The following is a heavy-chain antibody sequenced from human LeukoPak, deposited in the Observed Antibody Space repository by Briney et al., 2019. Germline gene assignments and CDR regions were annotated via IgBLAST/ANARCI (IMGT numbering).Heavy chain of an antibody. CDR2: INSDESIT. J-gene: IGHJ4*02. Sequence: GGSLRLSCAASGFTFSSSWMYWVRQAPGKGLVWVSRINSDESITTYADSVKGRFTISRDNAKNTLYLQMNSLRAEDTAVYYCAKCDSPVAGDYFDYWGQGTLVTVSS. V-gene: IGHV3-74*01. D-gene: IGHD6-19*01. CDR3: AKCDSPVAGDYFDY. CDR1: GFTFSSSW.